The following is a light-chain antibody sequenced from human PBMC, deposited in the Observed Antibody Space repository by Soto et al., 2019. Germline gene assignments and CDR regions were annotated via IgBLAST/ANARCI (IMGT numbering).Light chain of an antibody. Sequence: QSVLTQPPSASGAPGQRVTVSCSGTYSNIGINDVHWYRQLSGTAPQILIYDTSQRATGVPDRFSGSRSGTSASLVISGLQTEDEADYHCAAWDDSLNGAAFGGGTKLTVL. J-gene: IGLJ2*01. CDR1: YSNIGIND. CDR3: AAWDDSLNGAA. CDR2: DTS. V-gene: IGLV1-44*01.